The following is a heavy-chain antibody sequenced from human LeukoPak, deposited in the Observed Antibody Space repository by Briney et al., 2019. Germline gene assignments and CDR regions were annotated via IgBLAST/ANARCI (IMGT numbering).Heavy chain of an antibody. V-gene: IGHV3-30*02. CDR2: IRYDGSNK. CDR3: AKDLSRTAVAGHDY. CDR1: GFTFSSYG. J-gene: IGHJ4*02. Sequence: QPGGSLRLSCAASGFTFSSYGMHWVRPAPGKGLEWVAFIRYDGSNKYYADSVKGRFTISRDNSKNTLYLQMNSLRAEDTAVYYCAKDLSRTAVAGHDYWGQGTLVTVSS. D-gene: IGHD6-19*01.